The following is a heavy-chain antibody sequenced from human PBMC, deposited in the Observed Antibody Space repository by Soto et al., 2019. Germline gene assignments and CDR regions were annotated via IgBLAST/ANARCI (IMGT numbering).Heavy chain of an antibody. CDR1: GGDGSRNTAA. CDR2: TYYRSKWYN. J-gene: IGHJ2*01. CDR3: GSVFFFSSRRRHTRYRSGLGIPAEPLSDL. D-gene: IGHD2-15*01. V-gene: IGHV6-1*01. Sequence: QSRSVIGGASGGDGSRNTAAWDWIKQSPSRGLEWLGRTYYRSKWYNDYAVSVKSRITINPDTSKNQFSLQLNSVTPEDTAFYYCGSVFFFSSRRRHTRYRSGLGIPAEPLSDL.